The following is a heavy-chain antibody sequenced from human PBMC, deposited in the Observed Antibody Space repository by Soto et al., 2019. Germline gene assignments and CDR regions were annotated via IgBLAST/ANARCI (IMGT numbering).Heavy chain of an antibody. CDR2: INSDGSST. V-gene: IGHV3-74*01. CDR1: GFTLSSYW. J-gene: IGHJ4*02. Sequence: EVQLVESGGGLVQPGGSLRLSCAASGFTLSSYWMHWVRQAPGKGLVWVSRINSDGSSTSYADSVKGRFTISRDNAKXTXYXXMNSLRAEDTAVYYCTSGPPMYCSSSSCYASPFDYWGQGTLVTVSS. CDR3: TSGPPMYCSSSSCYASPFDY. D-gene: IGHD2-2*01.